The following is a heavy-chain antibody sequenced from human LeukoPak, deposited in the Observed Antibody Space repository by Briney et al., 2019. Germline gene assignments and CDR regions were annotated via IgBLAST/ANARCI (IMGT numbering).Heavy chain of an antibody. CDR3: ARTPGVSGYFDSSQKFDF. D-gene: IGHD3-9*01. Sequence: ASVKVSCKASGYTFTSYGISWVRQAPGQGVEWMGWISAYNGNTNYAQKLQGRVTMTTDTSTSTAYMELRSLRSDDTAVYYCARTPGVSGYFDSSQKFDFWGQGTLVTVSS. J-gene: IGHJ4*02. CDR2: ISAYNGNT. V-gene: IGHV1-18*04. CDR1: GYTFTSYG.